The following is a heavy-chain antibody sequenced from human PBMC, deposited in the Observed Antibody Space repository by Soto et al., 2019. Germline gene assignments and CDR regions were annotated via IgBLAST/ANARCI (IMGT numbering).Heavy chain of an antibody. CDR2: IIPIFGTA. D-gene: IGHD1-20*01. CDR1: GGTFSSYA. CDR3: AITGTTKYGYYYGMDV. J-gene: IGHJ6*02. Sequence: SVKVSCKASGGTFSSYAISWVRQAPGQGLEWMGGIIPIFGTANYAQKFQGRVTITADESTSTAYMELSSLRSEDTAVYYCAITGTTKYGYYYGMDVWGQGTTVTVSS. V-gene: IGHV1-69*13.